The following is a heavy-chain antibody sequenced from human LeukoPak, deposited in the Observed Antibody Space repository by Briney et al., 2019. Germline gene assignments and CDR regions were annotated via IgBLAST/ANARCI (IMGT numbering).Heavy chain of an antibody. J-gene: IGHJ3*02. CDR2: IYYSGST. CDR1: GGSISSGDYY. CDR3: ARAGYDILAGYPHDAFDI. V-gene: IGHV4-30-4*01. D-gene: IGHD3-9*01. Sequence: SQTLSLTCTVSGGSISSGDYYWSWIRQPPGKGLEWIGYIYYSGSTYYNPSLKSRVTISVDTSKNQFSLKLSSVTAADTAVYYCARAGYDILAGYPHDAFDIWGQGTVVTVSS.